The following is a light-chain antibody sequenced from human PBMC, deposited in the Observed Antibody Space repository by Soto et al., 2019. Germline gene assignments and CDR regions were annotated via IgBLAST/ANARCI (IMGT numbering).Light chain of an antibody. CDR1: QDISVW. CDR3: QQANSFPRT. J-gene: IGKJ3*01. V-gene: IGKV1D-12*01. Sequence: DIQKTQSPSSVSASVGDRVTITCRASQDISVWLAWYQQKPGKAPKLLIYAASNLQTGVPSRFSGSGSGTDFTLSINSLQPEDFATYYCQQANSFPRTFGPGTKVDVK. CDR2: AAS.